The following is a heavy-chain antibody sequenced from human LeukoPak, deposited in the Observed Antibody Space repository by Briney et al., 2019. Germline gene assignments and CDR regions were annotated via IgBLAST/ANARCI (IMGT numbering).Heavy chain of an antibody. CDR1: GGSISSSSYY. Sequence: SETLSLTCTVSGGSISSSSYYWGWIRQPPGKGLEWIGSIYYSGSTYYNPSLKGRVTISVDTSKNQFSLKLSSVTAADTAVYYCARATTTVTTLDYWGQGTLVTVSS. CDR3: ARATTTVTTLDY. CDR2: IYYSGST. D-gene: IGHD4-11*01. J-gene: IGHJ4*02. V-gene: IGHV4-39*01.